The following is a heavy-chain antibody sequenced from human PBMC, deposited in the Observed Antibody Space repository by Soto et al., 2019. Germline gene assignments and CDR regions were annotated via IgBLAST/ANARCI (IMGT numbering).Heavy chain of an antibody. CDR2: ISSSSSTI. J-gene: IGHJ4*02. V-gene: IGHV3-48*02. Sequence: GGSLRLSCAASGFTFSSYEMNWVRQAPGKGLEWISYISSSSSTIYYVDSVKGRFTISRGNVNKSVYLHMNSLRDEDTATYYCASHLGSYDVDYWGQGTLVTVSS. CDR1: GFTFSSYE. CDR3: ASHLGSYDVDY. D-gene: IGHD3-10*01.